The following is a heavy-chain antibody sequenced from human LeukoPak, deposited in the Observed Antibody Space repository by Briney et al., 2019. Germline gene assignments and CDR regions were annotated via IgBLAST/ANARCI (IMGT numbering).Heavy chain of an antibody. CDR1: GYTFTSYG. D-gene: IGHD2-21*02. CDR2: ISAYNGNT. V-gene: IGHV1-18*01. J-gene: IGHJ4*02. CDR3: ARDLPTSGGDYYPTFDY. Sequence: ASVKVSCKAPGYTFTSYGISWVRQAPGQGLEWMGWISAYNGNTNYAQKLQGRVTMTTDTSTSTAYMELRSLRSDDTAVYYCARDLPTSGGDYYPTFDYWGQGTLVTVSS.